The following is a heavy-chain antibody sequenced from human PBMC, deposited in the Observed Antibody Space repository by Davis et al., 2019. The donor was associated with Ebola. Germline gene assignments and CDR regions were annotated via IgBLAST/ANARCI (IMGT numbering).Heavy chain of an antibody. D-gene: IGHD2-15*01. CDR3: ARGPSRYCSGGSCRSYGMDV. Sequence: SETLSPTFPPHGGPFSGYYWSWFRQPPGKGLEWSGVFNPRVITNYNPSLKSRVTISADTSKNQFSLKLSPVTAADTAVYYCARGPSRYCSGGSCRSYGMDVWGQGTTVTVSS. V-gene: IGHV4-34*01. J-gene: IGHJ6*02. CDR1: GGPFSGYY. CDR2: FNPRVIT.